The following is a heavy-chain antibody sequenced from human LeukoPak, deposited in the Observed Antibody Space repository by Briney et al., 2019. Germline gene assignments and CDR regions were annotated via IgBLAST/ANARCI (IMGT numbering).Heavy chain of an antibody. CDR3: ARSASRYFDWFDY. CDR2: IYPGDSDT. CDR1: GYSFTNYW. D-gene: IGHD3-9*01. J-gene: IGHJ4*02. V-gene: IGHV5-51*01. Sequence: GESLKISCKGSGYSFTNYWIGWVRQMPGKGLEWMGIIYPGDSDTRYIPSFQGQVTISADKSINTAYLQWSSLKLSDTAIYYCARSASRYFDWFDYWGQGTLLTVSS.